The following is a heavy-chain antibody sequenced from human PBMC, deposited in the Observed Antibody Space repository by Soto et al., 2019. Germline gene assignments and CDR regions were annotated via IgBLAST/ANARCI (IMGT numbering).Heavy chain of an antibody. CDR1: GYRFSGYG. CDR2: ISGYNGAT. V-gene: IGHV1-18*04. CDR3: VRSPLASRPSWFDP. D-gene: IGHD6-6*01. Sequence: QVPLVQSGPEVRNPGASVRVSCRTSGYRFSGYGISWARLAPGQGLEWMGWISGYNGATQYPQKFQGRVTMTADTSTHTGYMELRSLGVDDTAVYFCVRSPLASRPSWFDPWGPGTLVTVSS. J-gene: IGHJ5*02.